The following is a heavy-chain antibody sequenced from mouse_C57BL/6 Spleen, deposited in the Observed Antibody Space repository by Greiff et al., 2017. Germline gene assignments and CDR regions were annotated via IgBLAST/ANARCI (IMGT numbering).Heavy chain of an antibody. V-gene: IGHV5-17*01. CDR3: ARGSNAYAMDY. J-gene: IGHJ4*01. CDR2: ISSGSSTI. CDR1: GFTFSDYG. Sequence: EVLLVESGGGLVKPGGSLKLSCAASGFTFSDYGMHWVRQAPEKGLEWIAYISSGSSTIYYADTVKGRFTISRDNAKNTLFLQMTRLTAEDTAMYYCARGSNAYAMDYWGQGTSVTVSS. D-gene: IGHD2-5*01.